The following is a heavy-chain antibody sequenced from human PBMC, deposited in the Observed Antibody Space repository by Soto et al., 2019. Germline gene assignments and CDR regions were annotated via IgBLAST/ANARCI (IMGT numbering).Heavy chain of an antibody. V-gene: IGHV1-8*01. J-gene: IGHJ6*02. D-gene: IGHD2-21*02. CDR1: GYTFTSYD. Sequence: QVQLVQSGAEVKKPGASVKVSCKASGYTFTSYDINWVRQATGQGLEWMGWMNPNSGNTGYAQKFQGRVTMTRNTSISTAYMELSSLRSEDTAVYYCARRRRGGDCYSADDYYYGMDVWGQGTTVTVSS. CDR3: ARRRRGGDCYSADDYYYGMDV. CDR2: MNPNSGNT.